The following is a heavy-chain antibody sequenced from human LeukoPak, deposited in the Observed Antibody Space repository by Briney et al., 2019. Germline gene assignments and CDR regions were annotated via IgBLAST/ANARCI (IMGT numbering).Heavy chain of an antibody. Sequence: SETLSLTCAVYGGSFSGYYWSWIRQPPGKGLEWIGEINHSGSTNYNPSLKSRVTISVDTSKNQFSLKLSSVAAADTAVYYCARGRAIFGVVITYYYYGMDVWGQGTTVTVSS. V-gene: IGHV4-34*01. CDR2: INHSGST. CDR1: GGSFSGYY. CDR3: ARGRAIFGVVITYYYYGMDV. J-gene: IGHJ6*02. D-gene: IGHD3-3*01.